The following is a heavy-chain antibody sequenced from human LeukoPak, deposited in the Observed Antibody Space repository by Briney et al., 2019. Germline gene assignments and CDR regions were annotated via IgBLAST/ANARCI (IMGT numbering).Heavy chain of an antibody. CDR1: GYTFTSYA. J-gene: IGHJ1*01. CDR2: INTNTGNP. V-gene: IGHV7-4-1*02. CDR3: AVSEYCSGGSCYLEYFQH. Sequence: GASVKVSCKASGYTFTSYAMNWVRQAPGQGLEWMGWINTNTGNPTYAQGFTGRFVFSLDTSVSTAYLQISSLKAEDTAVYYCAVSEYCSGGSCYLEYFQHWGQGTLVTVSS. D-gene: IGHD2-15*01.